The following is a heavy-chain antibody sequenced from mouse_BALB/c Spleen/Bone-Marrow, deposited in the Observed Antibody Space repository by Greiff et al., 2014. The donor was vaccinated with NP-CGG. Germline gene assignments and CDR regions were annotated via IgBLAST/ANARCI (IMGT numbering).Heavy chain of an antibody. CDR3: TRSETGPFAY. D-gene: IGHD4-1*01. V-gene: IGHV1-15*01. J-gene: IGHJ3*01. CDR1: GYTFTDYE. Sequence: QVQLKESGAELVRPGASVTLSCKASGYTFTDYEMHWVKQTPVHGLEWIGAIDPETGGTAYNQKFKGKATLTADKSSSTAYMELRSLTSEDSAVYYCTRSETGPFAYWGQGTLVTASA. CDR2: IDPETGGT.